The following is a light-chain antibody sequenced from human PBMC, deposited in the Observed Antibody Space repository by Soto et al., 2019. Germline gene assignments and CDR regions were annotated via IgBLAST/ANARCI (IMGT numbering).Light chain of an antibody. Sequence: EIVLPQSPGTLSLSPGESATLSCRASQSVSNNYLAWYQQKPGQAPRLLIYGASNRATGIPDRFSGSGSGTDFTLTISSLQSEDFAVYYCQQYNNWPRTFGQGTKVDIK. CDR3: QQYNNWPRT. V-gene: IGKV3-20*01. CDR2: GAS. CDR1: QSVSNNY. J-gene: IGKJ1*01.